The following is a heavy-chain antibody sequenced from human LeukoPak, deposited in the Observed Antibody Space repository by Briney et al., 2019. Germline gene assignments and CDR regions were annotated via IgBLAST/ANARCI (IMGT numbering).Heavy chain of an antibody. D-gene: IGHD3-10*01. J-gene: IGHJ4*02. CDR2: INRDGSTT. V-gene: IGHV3-74*03. CDR3: ARDKKSGESSEIDY. CDR1: GFTFSNYW. Sequence: GGSLRLSCAASGFTFSNYWVHWVRQAPGKGLVWVSRINRDGSTTKYADSVKGRFTVSRDNAKNTLNLQMNSLKAEDTAVYYCARDKKSGESSEIDYWGQGTLVTVSS.